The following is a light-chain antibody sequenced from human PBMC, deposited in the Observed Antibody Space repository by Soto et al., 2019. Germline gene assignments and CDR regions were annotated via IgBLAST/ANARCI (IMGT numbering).Light chain of an antibody. J-gene: IGLJ1*01. CDR2: GNS. CDR3: QSYDSSLSGWV. CDR1: SSNIGAGYD. Sequence: QSVLTQPPSVSGAPGQRVTISCTGSSSNIGAGYDVHWYQQLPGTAPKLLIHGNSNRPSGVPDRFSGSKSATSASLAITGLQAEDEADYYCQSYDSSLSGWVFGTGTKVTVL. V-gene: IGLV1-40*01.